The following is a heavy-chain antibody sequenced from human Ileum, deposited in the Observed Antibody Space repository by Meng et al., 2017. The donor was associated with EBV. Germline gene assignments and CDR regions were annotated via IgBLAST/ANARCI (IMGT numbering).Heavy chain of an antibody. V-gene: IGHV3-74*01. D-gene: IGHD6-25*01. CDR2: IHSDGSRT. J-gene: IGHJ4*02. CDR1: TLTFSTYW. Sequence: EGQLLESGGGLVPPGGSLGLSCAASTLTFSTYWMDWVRQAPGQGLVWVSRIHSDGSRTTYADSVRGRFTISRDNAKNTFYLEMNSLRGEDTAVYYCASLSGHRGYWGQGTLVTVSS. CDR3: ASLSGHRGY.